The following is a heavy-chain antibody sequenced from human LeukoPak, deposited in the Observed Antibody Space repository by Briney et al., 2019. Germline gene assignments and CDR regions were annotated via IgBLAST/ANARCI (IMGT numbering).Heavy chain of an antibody. D-gene: IGHD6-13*01. CDR1: GGSFSGYY. CDR3: ARGSDTAAGLY. CDR2: INHSGST. Sequence: KPSETLSLTCAVYGGSFSGYYWSWIRQPPGKGLEWIGEINHSGSTNCNPSLKSRVSISVDSSKNQFSLKVSSVTAADTAVYYCARGSDTAAGLYWGQGTLVTVSS. J-gene: IGHJ4*02. V-gene: IGHV4-34*01.